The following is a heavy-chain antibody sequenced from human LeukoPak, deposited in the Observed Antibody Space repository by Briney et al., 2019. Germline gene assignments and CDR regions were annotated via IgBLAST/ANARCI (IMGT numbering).Heavy chain of an antibody. V-gene: IGHV4-38-2*01. CDR3: ARQYYDFWSGYHYCYYYMDV. D-gene: IGHD3-3*01. CDR1: GYSISSGYY. CDR2: IYHSGST. J-gene: IGHJ6*03. Sequence: SETLSLTCAVSGYSISSGYYWSWIRQPPGQGLEWIGSIYHSGSTYYNPSLKSRVTISVDTSKNQFSLRLSSVTAADTAVYYCARQYYDFWSGYHYCYYYMDVWGKGTTVTVSS.